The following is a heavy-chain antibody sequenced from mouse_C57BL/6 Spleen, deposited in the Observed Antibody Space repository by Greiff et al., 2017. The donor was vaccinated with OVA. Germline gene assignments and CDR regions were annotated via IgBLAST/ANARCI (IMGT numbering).Heavy chain of an antibody. J-gene: IGHJ2*01. V-gene: IGHV1-81*01. CDR2: IYPRSGNT. CDR1: GYTFTSYG. D-gene: IGHD1-1*01. CDR3: AREGITTVVATDY. Sequence: VQLQQSGAELARPGASVKLSCKASGYTFTSYGISWVKQRTGQGLELIGEIYPRSGNTYYNEKFKGKATLTADKSSSTAYMELRSLTSEDSAVYFCAREGITTVVATDYWGQGTTLTVSS.